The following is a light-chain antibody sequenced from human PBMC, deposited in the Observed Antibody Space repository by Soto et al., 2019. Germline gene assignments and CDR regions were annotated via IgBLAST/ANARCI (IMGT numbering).Light chain of an antibody. J-gene: IGKJ1*01. CDR2: DAS. V-gene: IGKV3-11*01. CDR1: QSVSSY. CDR3: QQRSTWPQT. Sequence: EIVLTQSPATLSLSPGERATLSCRASQSVSSYLAWYQQKPGQAPRLLIYDASNRATGIPARFSGSGSGTDFTLTISSLEPEDFAVYYCQQRSTWPQTFGRGTKVEIK.